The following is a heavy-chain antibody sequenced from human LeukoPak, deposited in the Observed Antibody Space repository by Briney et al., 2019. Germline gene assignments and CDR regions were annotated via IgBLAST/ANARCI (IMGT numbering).Heavy chain of an antibody. V-gene: IGHV1-69*05. CDR1: GGTFSSYA. CDR2: IIPIFGTA. CDR3: AVNLYSSSPRVFCDY. D-gene: IGHD6-6*01. J-gene: IGHJ4*02. Sequence: GASVKVSCKASGGTFSSYAISWVRQAPGQGLEWMGGIIPIFGTANYAQWFQGRVTITTDESTSTAYMELSSLRSEDTAVYYCAVNLYSSSPRVFCDYWGQGTLVTVSS.